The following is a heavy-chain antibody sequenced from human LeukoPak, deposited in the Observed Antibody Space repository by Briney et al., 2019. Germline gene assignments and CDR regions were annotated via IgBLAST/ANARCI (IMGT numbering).Heavy chain of an antibody. V-gene: IGHV3-23*01. CDR2: ISGSGGST. Sequence: GGSLRLSCAASRFTFSSYAMSWVRQAPGKGLEWVSAISGSGGSTYYADSVKGRFTISRDNSKNTLYLQMNSLRAEDTAVYYCTSSGWYSSPGYFDYWGQGTLVTVSS. D-gene: IGHD6-19*01. CDR1: RFTFSSYA. J-gene: IGHJ4*02. CDR3: TSSGWYSSPGYFDY.